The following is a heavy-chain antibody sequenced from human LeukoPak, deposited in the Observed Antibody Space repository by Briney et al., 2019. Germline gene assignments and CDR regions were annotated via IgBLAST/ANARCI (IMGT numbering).Heavy chain of an antibody. CDR3: ARDRGELYDY. J-gene: IGHJ4*02. CDR2: LSSSGNT. V-gene: IGHV4-4*07. D-gene: IGHD3-10*01. Sequence: SETLSLTCTVSGASISGYYWSWIRQPAGKGLEWLGRLSSSGNTNYNPSLKSRVTMSVDTSKNQFSLKVSSVTAADTAVYYCARDRGELYDYWGQGTLVTVSP. CDR1: GASISGYY.